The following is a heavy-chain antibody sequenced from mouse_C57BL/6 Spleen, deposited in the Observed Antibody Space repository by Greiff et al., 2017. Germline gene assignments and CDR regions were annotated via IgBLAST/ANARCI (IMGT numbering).Heavy chain of an antibody. V-gene: IGHV1-84*01. CDR3: ARESEYYYGSSPWYFDV. Sequence: QVQLQQSGPELVKPGASVKISCKASGYTFTDYYINWVKQRPGQGLEWIGWIYPGSGNTKYNEKFKGKATLTVDTSSSTADMQLSGLTSEDSAVYFCARESEYYYGSSPWYFDVWGTGTTVTVSS. CDR1: GYTFTDYY. D-gene: IGHD1-1*01. J-gene: IGHJ1*03. CDR2: IYPGSGNT.